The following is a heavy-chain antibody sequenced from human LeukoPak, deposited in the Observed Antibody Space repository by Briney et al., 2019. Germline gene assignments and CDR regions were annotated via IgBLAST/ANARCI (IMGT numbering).Heavy chain of an antibody. Sequence: ASVKVSCKASGYTFTGYYIHWVRQAPGQGLEWMGWINPDSGVTNYARKFQGRVTMTRDTSISTAYMELSRLRSDDTAVYYCARGRDSGSPYDAFDIWGQGTMVTVSS. J-gene: IGHJ3*02. CDR1: GYTFTGYY. D-gene: IGHD1-26*01. V-gene: IGHV1-2*02. CDR3: ARGRDSGSPYDAFDI. CDR2: INPDSGVT.